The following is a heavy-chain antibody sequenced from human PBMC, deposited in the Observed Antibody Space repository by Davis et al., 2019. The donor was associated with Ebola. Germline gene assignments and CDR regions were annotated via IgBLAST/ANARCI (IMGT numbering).Heavy chain of an antibody. J-gene: IGHJ3*02. D-gene: IGHD4-17*01. V-gene: IGHV3-30*02. Sequence: GGSLRLSCAASGFPFSTYAMHWLRQAPGKGLEWVAFIRYDGSNKYYADSVKGRFTISRDNSKNTLYLQMNSLRAEDTAVYYCAKDVAVTSAFDIWGQGTMVTVSS. CDR2: IRYDGSNK. CDR1: GFPFSTYA. CDR3: AKDVAVTSAFDI.